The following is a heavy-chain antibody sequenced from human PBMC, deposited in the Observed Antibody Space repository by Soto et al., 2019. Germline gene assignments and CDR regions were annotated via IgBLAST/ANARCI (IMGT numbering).Heavy chain of an antibody. Sequence: GGSLRLSCAASGFTFSSYWMSWVRQAPGKGLEWVANIKQDGSEKYYVDSVKGRFTISRDNAKNSLYLQMNSLRAEDTAVYYCAGERPYRGHDYIWGSYRPYYFDYWGQGTLVTVSS. J-gene: IGHJ4*02. CDR2: IKQDGSEK. CDR3: AGERPYRGHDYIWGSYRPYYFDY. CDR1: GFTFSSYW. D-gene: IGHD3-16*02. V-gene: IGHV3-7*01.